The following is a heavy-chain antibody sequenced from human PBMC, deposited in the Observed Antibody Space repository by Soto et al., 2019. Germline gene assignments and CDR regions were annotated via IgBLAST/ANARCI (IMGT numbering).Heavy chain of an antibody. V-gene: IGHV3-53*01. D-gene: IGHD4-17*01. Sequence: GGSLRLSCAASGFAVSSKYMTWVRQAPGKGLEWVSVIYGGGTTYYADSVKGRSTISRDNVQNSLYLQMNSLRAEDTAVYYCAREGTTVTDYYSYNYYGLDVWGQGTTVTVSS. CDR1: GFAVSSKY. CDR3: AREGTTVTDYYSYNYYGLDV. CDR2: IYGGGTT. J-gene: IGHJ6*02.